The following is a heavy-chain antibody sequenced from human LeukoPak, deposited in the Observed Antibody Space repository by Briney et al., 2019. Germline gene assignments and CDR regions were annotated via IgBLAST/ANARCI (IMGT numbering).Heavy chain of an antibody. CDR1: GYTFTGYY. J-gene: IGHJ6*03. D-gene: IGHD6-6*01. V-gene: IGHV1-2*02. CDR2: TNPNSGGT. CDR3: AREILGQLANYYYYMDV. Sequence: ASVKVSCKASGYTFTGYYMHWVRQAPGQGLEWMGWTNPNSGGTNYAQKFQGRVTMTRDTSISTAYMELSRLRSDDTAVYYCAREILGQLANYYYYMDVWGKGTTVTVSS.